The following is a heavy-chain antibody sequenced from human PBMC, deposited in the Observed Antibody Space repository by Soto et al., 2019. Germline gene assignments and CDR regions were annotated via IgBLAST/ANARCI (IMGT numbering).Heavy chain of an antibody. Sequence: QVQLVESGGGVVQPGRSLRLSCAASGFTFSRYGMHWVRQAPGKGLEWVAVISYDGSNKYYADSVKGRFTISRDNSKNTLYLQMNSLRAEDTAVYYCAKDCPWFDPWGQGTLVTVSS. CDR2: ISYDGSNK. J-gene: IGHJ5*02. V-gene: IGHV3-30*18. CDR1: GFTFSRYG. CDR3: AKDCPWFDP.